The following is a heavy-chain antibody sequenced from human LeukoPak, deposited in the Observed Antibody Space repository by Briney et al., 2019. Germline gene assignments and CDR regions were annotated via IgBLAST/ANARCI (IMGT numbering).Heavy chain of an antibody. V-gene: IGHV4-34*01. J-gene: IGHJ4*02. CDR2: INHSGST. D-gene: IGHD6-25*01. CDR1: GGSFSGYY. CDR3: ARAAGSPPLKYYFDY. Sequence: PSETLSLTCAVYGGSFSGYYWSWIRQPPGKGLEWIGEINHSGSTNYNPSLKSRVTISVDTSKNQFSLKLSSVTAADTAVYYCARAAGSPPLKYYFDYWGQGTLVTVSP.